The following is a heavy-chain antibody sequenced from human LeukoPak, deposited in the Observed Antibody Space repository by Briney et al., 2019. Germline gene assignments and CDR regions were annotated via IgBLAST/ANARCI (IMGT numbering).Heavy chain of an antibody. Sequence: SETLSLTCTVSGGSISSYYWSWIRQPPGKGLEYIGDIYYSGSTNYNPSLKSRVTMSVDTSKNQFSLRLNSVTAADTAVYYCARFAAVALRRGYYYYMDVWGKGTTVTISS. J-gene: IGHJ6*03. V-gene: IGHV4-59*01. CDR2: IYYSGST. CDR3: ARFAAVALRRGYYYYMDV. D-gene: IGHD6-19*01. CDR1: GGSISSYY.